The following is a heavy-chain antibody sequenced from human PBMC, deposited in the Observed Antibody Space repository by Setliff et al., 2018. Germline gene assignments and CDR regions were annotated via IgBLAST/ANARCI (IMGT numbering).Heavy chain of an antibody. J-gene: IGHJ6*02. Sequence: SETLSLTCTVSGGSISSGSYYWSWIRQPAGKGLEWIGRIFPSGSTNYNPSLKSRVTISVDTSKNQFSLKLSSVTAADTAVYYCARAFTYYNFWSGYGYGMDVWGQGTTVTISS. CDR1: GGSISSGSYY. V-gene: IGHV4-61*02. D-gene: IGHD3-3*01. CDR2: IFPSGST. CDR3: ARAFTYYNFWSGYGYGMDV.